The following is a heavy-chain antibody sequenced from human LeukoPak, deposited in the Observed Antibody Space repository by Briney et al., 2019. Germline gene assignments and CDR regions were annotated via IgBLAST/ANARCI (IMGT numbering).Heavy chain of an antibody. V-gene: IGHV3-23*01. Sequence: QPGGSLRLSCAVSGLTVSNNYMSWVRQAPGKGLEWVSTISSSGGNTYYADSVKGRFTISRDNSKNTLYLQMNSLRAEDTAVYYCAKMYSNSWYYFDYWGQGTLVTVSS. CDR3: AKMYSNSWYYFDY. CDR2: ISSSGGNT. D-gene: IGHD6-13*01. CDR1: GLTVSNNY. J-gene: IGHJ4*02.